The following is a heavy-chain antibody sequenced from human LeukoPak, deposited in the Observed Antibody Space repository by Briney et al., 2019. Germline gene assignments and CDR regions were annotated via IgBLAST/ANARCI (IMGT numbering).Heavy chain of an antibody. CDR1: GFTFSSYG. V-gene: IGHV3-33*01. CDR3: ARDAVYSSSWQYY. CDR2: IWYDGSNK. Sequence: GGSLRLSCAASGFTFSSYGMHWVRQAPGKGLEWVAVIWYDGSNKYYADSVKGRFTISRDNSTNTLYLQMNSLRAEDTAVYYCARDAVYSSSWQYYWGQGTLVTVSS. J-gene: IGHJ4*02. D-gene: IGHD6-13*01.